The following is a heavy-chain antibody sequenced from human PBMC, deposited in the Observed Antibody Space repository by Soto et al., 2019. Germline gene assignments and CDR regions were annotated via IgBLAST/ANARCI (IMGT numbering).Heavy chain of an antibody. J-gene: IGHJ6*03. CDR2: IYSGGST. CDR1: GFTVSSNY. D-gene: IGHD1-7*01. Sequence: GGSLRLSCAASGFTVSSNYMSWVRQAPGKGLEWVSVIYSGGSTYYADSVKGRFTISRDNSKNTLYLQMNSLRAEDTAVYYCARETYNWNYLGASNYYMDVWGKGTTVTVSS. V-gene: IGHV3-66*01. CDR3: ARETYNWNYLGASNYYMDV.